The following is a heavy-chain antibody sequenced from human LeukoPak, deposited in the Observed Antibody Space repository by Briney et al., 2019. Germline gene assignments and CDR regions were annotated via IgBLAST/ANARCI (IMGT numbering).Heavy chain of an antibody. V-gene: IGHV3-21*01. D-gene: IGHD3-3*01. CDR1: GFTFSSYS. Sequence: GGSLRLFCAASGFTFSSYSMNWVRQAPGKGLEWVSSISNSSSYIYYADSVKGRFTISRDNAKNSLYLQMNSLRAEDTAVYYCARMDYDFWSGYPFDYWGQGTLVTVSS. CDR2: ISNSSSYI. CDR3: ARMDYDFWSGYPFDY. J-gene: IGHJ4*02.